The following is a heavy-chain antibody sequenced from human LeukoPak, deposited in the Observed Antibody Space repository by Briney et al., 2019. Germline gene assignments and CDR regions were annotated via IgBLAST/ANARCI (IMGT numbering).Heavy chain of an antibody. CDR3: ARDLSYCTITSCSYYYYGMDV. D-gene: IGHD2-2*01. CDR2: ISSSGGTI. V-gene: IGHV3-48*03. Sequence: QPGGSLRLSCSASGFTFSSYEMNWVRQAPGKGLEWVSYISSSGGTIYYADSVKGRFTISRDNAKNSLYLQMNSLRAEDTAVYYCARDLSYCTITSCSYYYYGMDVWGQGITVTVSS. CDR1: GFTFSSYE. J-gene: IGHJ6*02.